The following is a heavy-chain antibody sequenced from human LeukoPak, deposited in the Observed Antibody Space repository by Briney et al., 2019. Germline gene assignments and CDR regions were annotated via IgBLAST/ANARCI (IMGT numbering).Heavy chain of an antibody. V-gene: IGHV4-39*07. D-gene: IGHD4-17*01. Sequence: PSETLSLTCTVSGGSISSSSYYWGWIRQPPGKGLEWIGSIYYSGSTYYNPSLKSRVTISVDTSKNQFSLKLSSVTAADTAVYYCARVGLDYGDFPYYFDYWGQGTLVTVSS. CDR2: IYYSGST. J-gene: IGHJ4*02. CDR3: ARVGLDYGDFPYYFDY. CDR1: GGSISSSSYY.